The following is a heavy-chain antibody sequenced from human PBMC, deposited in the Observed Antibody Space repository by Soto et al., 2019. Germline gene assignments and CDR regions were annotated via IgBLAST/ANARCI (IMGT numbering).Heavy chain of an antibody. V-gene: IGHV1-8*01. CDR1: GYTFTSYD. J-gene: IGHJ4*02. Sequence: QVQLVQSGAEVKKPGASVKVSCKASGYTFTSYDINLVRQATGQGLEWMGWMNPNSGNTGYAQKFQGRVTMTRNTSISTAYMELSSLRSEDTAVYYCARGSYSSGWYTFSYWGQGTLVTVSS. D-gene: IGHD6-19*01. CDR3: ARGSYSSGWYTFSY. CDR2: MNPNSGNT.